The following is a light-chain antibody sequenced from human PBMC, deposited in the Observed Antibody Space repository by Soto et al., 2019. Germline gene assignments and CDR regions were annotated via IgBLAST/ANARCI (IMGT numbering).Light chain of an antibody. Sequence: DIQMTESPSALSASVGDRVTITCRARQSITNWLAWYQQKPGKAPKLLIYDASSLESGVPSRFSGGGFGTEFTLTINSLQPDDFATYYCQQYNTYSTFGQGTKVDSK. CDR3: QQYNTYST. CDR1: QSITNW. J-gene: IGKJ1*01. V-gene: IGKV1-5*01. CDR2: DAS.